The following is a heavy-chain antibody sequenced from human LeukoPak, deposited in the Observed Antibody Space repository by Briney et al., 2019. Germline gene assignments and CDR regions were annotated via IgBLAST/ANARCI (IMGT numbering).Heavy chain of an antibody. CDR3: AKGLDGDYFDY. CDR1: GFTFTTHW. Sequence: GGSLRLSCAASGFTFTTHWMSWVRQAPGKGLEWVSAISGSGGSTYYADSVKGRFTISRDNSKNTLYLQMNSLRAEDTAVYYCAKGLDGDYFDYWGQGTLVTVSS. V-gene: IGHV3-23*01. CDR2: ISGSGGST. J-gene: IGHJ4*02. D-gene: IGHD3/OR15-3a*01.